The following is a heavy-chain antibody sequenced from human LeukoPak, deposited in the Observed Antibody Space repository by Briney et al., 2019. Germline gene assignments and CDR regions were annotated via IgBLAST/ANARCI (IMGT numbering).Heavy chain of an antibody. CDR3: ARDRYFGSDGFDI. D-gene: IGHD3-10*01. J-gene: IGHJ3*02. Sequence: AGGSLRLSCAASGFSFSEHGMHWVRQAPGKGPEWVTVTWYDGSNNHYADSVKGRFTISRDNSKSTVFLEMNSLRAEDTAVYHCARDRYFGSDGFDIWGPGTMVIVSS. CDR2: TWYDGSNN. CDR1: GFSFSEHG. V-gene: IGHV3-33*01.